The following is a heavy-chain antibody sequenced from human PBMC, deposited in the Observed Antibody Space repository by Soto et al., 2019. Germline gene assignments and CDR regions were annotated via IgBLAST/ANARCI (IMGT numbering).Heavy chain of an antibody. CDR3: ARGLTVVAGIAEAGHNYYYGMDV. V-gene: IGHV1-2*04. CDR2: INPNSGGT. D-gene: IGHD6-19*01. Sequence: ASVKVSCKASGYTFTGYYMHWVRQAPGQGLEWMGWINPNSGGTNYAQKFQGWVTMTRDTSISTAYMELSRLRSDDTAVYYCARGLTVVAGIAEAGHNYYYGMDVWGQGTTVTVSS. CDR1: GYTFTGYY. J-gene: IGHJ6*02.